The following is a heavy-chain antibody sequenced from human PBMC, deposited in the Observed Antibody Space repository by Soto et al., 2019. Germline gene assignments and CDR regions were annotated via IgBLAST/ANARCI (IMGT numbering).Heavy chain of an antibody. D-gene: IGHD3-10*01. J-gene: IGHJ3*02. Sequence: PGGSLGLAGAAPGFPFGSYAMYWARQAPGKGLEWVTVISYDGSNKYYADSVKGRFTTSRDNSKNTLYLQMNSLRAEDTAVYYCAKEYAGGFDIWGQGTRVTVSS. V-gene: IGHV3-30-3*01. CDR3: AKEYAGGFDI. CDR1: GFPFGSYA. CDR2: ISYDGSNK.